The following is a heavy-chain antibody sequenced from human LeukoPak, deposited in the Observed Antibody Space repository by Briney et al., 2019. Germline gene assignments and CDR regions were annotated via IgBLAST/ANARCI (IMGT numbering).Heavy chain of an antibody. CDR2: ISANTGNT. Sequence: ASVKVSCKASGYTFTSYGVTWLRQAPAQGLEWMGWISANTGNTNYAQKFQGRATMTRDTSTSTAYMELRSLRSDDTAVYYCARVHYYDRSGSHFDYWGQGTPVTVSS. D-gene: IGHD3-22*01. CDR1: GYTFTSYG. CDR3: ARVHYYDRSGSHFDY. V-gene: IGHV1-18*01. J-gene: IGHJ4*02.